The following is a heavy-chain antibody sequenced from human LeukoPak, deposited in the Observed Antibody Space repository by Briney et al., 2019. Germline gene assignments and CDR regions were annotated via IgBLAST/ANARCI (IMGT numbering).Heavy chain of an antibody. CDR2: IYPADSDT. D-gene: IGHD1-26*01. J-gene: IGHJ3*02. CDR3: ARARGTYANDAFDI. CDR1: GYSFSSNW. Sequence: GESLKISCKGSGYSFSSNWIGWLRQMPGKGLEGMGIIYPADSDTRYRPSFQAQVTTSADKSISTAYLQWSSLKASDTAMYYCARARGTYANDAFDIWGQGTMVTVSS. V-gene: IGHV5-51*01.